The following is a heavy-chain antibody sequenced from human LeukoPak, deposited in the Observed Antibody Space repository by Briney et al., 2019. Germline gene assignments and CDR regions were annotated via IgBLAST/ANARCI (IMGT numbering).Heavy chain of an antibody. D-gene: IGHD3-3*01. CDR2: ISSSGRTI. CDR3: ARARVNFWSGSYHVTAPADY. V-gene: IGHV3-48*03. Sequence: GGSLRLSCAASGFTFSSYEMNWVRQAPGKGLEWVSYISSSGRTIYYADSVKGRLTISRDNAKNSLYLQMNSLRAEDTAVYYCARARVNFWSGSYHVTAPADYWGQGTLVTVSS. J-gene: IGHJ4*02. CDR1: GFTFSSYE.